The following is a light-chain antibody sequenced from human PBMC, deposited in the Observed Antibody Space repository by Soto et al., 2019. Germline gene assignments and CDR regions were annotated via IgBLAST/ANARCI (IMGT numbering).Light chain of an antibody. Sequence: QSALTQPPSASGSPGQSVTISCTGTSSDVGAYNYVSWYQQHPGKAPKLMIYEVTKRPSGVPDRFSGSKSGNTASLTVSGLQAEDEADCYCSSYADSISVLFGGGTKLTVL. V-gene: IGLV2-8*01. J-gene: IGLJ3*02. CDR3: SSYADSISVL. CDR1: SSDVGAYNY. CDR2: EVT.